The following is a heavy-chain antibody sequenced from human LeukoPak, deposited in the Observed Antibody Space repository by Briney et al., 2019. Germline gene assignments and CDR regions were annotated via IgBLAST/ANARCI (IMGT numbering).Heavy chain of an antibody. V-gene: IGHV3-30*18. J-gene: IGHJ4*02. CDR1: GFTFSSYG. D-gene: IGHD1-26*01. CDR3: AKDRWEDY. Sequence: GRSLRLSCAASGFTFSSYGMHWVRQAPGKGLEWVGVISYDGSNKYYADSVKGRFTISRDNSKNTLYLQMNSLRAEDTAVYYCAKDRWEDYWGQGTLVTVSS. CDR2: ISYDGSNK.